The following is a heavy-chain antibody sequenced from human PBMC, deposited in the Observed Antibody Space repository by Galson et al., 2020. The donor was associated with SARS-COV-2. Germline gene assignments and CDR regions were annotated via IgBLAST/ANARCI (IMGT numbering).Heavy chain of an antibody. CDR3: ATPSKHPSDREGLDY. J-gene: IGHJ4*02. V-gene: IGHV3-30*02. CDR1: GFTFSTYA. Sequence: QLGESLKISCGASGFTFSTYAMHWVRQAPGKGLEWVALIWYDGTKKYYADSVKGRFTISRDNSKNTQYLEMNSLRAEDTARYYCATPSKHPSDREGLDYWGQGTLVTVSS. CDR2: IWYDGTKK.